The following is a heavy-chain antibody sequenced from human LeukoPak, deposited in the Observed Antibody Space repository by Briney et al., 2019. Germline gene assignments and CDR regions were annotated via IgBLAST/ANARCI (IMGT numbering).Heavy chain of an antibody. CDR3: ARVGYYDSSGYSPDGAFDI. CDR1: GFTFSSYA. V-gene: IGHV3-23*01. CDR2: ISGSGGST. Sequence: PGGSLRLSCAASGFTFSSYAMSWVRQAPGKGLEWVSAISGSGGSTYYADSVKGRFTISRDNSKNTLYLQMNSLRAEDTAVYYCARVGYYDSSGYSPDGAFDIWGQGTMVTVSS. D-gene: IGHD3-22*01. J-gene: IGHJ3*02.